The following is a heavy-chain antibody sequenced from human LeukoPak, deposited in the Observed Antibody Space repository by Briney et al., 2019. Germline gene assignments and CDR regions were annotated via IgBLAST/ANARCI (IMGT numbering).Heavy chain of an antibody. D-gene: IGHD1-26*01. CDR2: ISSSSSYI. CDR3: ARDFRDRVAAPTVWFDP. CDR1: GFTFSSYS. Sequence: GGSLRLSCAASGFTFSSYSMNWVRQAPGKGLEWVSSISSSSSYIYYADSVKGRFTISRDNAKNSLYLQMNSLRAEDTAVYYCARDFRDRVAAPTVWFDPWGQATLVTVSS. V-gene: IGHV3-21*01. J-gene: IGHJ5*02.